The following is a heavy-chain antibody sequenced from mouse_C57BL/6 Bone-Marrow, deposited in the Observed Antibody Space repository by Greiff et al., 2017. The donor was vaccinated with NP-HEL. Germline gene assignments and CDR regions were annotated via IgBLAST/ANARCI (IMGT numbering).Heavy chain of an antibody. V-gene: IGHV5-16*01. Sequence: EVKLVESEGGLVQPGSSMKLSCTASGFTFSDYYMAWVRQVSEKGLEWVANINYDGSSTYYLDSLKSRFIISRDNAKNILYLQMSSLKSEDTATYYCARDRITTVVERYWYFDVWGTGTTVTVSS. CDR3: ARDRITTVVERYWYFDV. D-gene: IGHD1-1*01. J-gene: IGHJ1*03. CDR2: INYDGSST. CDR1: GFTFSDYY.